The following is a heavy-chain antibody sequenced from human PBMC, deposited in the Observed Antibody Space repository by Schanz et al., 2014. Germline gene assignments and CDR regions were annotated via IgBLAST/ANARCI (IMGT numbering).Heavy chain of an antibody. V-gene: IGHV3-13*04. J-gene: IGHJ4*02. D-gene: IGHD5-12*01. Sequence: VQMVESGGGLVQPGGSLRLSCAASGFSIRNHDMHWVRQATGAGLEWVSAIGTAGDTIYLDSVKGRISSSRKNAKNSKYLQLNRLRSQRADVYSVACPSRYSDYGTYFDFWGQGTLVTVSS. CDR3: ACPSRYSDYGTYFDF. CDR1: GFSIRNHD. CDR2: IGTAGDT.